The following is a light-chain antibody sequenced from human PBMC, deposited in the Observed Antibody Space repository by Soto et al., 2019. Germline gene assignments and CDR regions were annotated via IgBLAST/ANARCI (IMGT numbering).Light chain of an antibody. CDR3: QLRRHSQPRVT. V-gene: IGKV3D-11*01. J-gene: IGKJ4*01. CDR2: DAS. CDR1: EDIYSK. Sequence: EIVMTQSPSTVSVSAGDRATLSCRASEDIYSKFAWYQQRPGHGPRLLIYDASSMPSGVPSRFSGSGSGTDFTLTVSSVEHECIAVYFCQLRRHSQPRVTFGGGTKVDIK.